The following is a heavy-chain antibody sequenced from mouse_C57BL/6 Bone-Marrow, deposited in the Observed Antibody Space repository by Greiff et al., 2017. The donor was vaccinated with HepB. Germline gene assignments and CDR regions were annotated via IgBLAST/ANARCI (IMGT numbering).Heavy chain of an antibody. CDR3: TTVLLPLYAMDY. Sequence: EVQLQQSGAELVRPGASVKLSCTASGFNIKDDYMHWVKQRPEQGLEWIGWIDPENGDTEYASKFQGKATITADTSSNTAYLQLSSLTSEDTAVYYCTTVLLPLYAMDYWGQGTSVTVSS. CDR1: GFNIKDDY. CDR2: IDPENGDT. J-gene: IGHJ4*01. D-gene: IGHD2-10*01. V-gene: IGHV14-4*01.